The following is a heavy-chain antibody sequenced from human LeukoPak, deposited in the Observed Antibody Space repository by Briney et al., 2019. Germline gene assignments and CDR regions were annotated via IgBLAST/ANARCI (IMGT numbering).Heavy chain of an antibody. V-gene: IGHV3-43*02. Sequence: GGSLRLSCAASGFTFDDYAMHWVRQAPGKGLEWVSLIGGDGGSTYYADSVKGRFTISRDNSKNSLFLQMKSLRTDDTALYYCVKEPHYYDRSGYFWGQGTLVAVSS. D-gene: IGHD3-22*01. CDR3: VKEPHYYDRSGYF. CDR2: IGGDGGST. CDR1: GFTFDDYA. J-gene: IGHJ4*02.